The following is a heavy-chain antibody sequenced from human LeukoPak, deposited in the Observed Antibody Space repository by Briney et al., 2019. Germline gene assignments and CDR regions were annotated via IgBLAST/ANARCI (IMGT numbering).Heavy chain of an antibody. V-gene: IGHV1-69*13. D-gene: IGHD5-12*01. Sequence: GASVKVSCKSSGGTFSNYAISWVRQAPGQGLGWMGGIIPIFGTANYAQKFQGRVTITADESTSTAYMELSSLRSEDTAVYYCARCDPSGYDYGNNWFDPWGQGTLVTVSS. CDR2: IIPIFGTA. CDR1: GGTFSNYA. CDR3: ARCDPSGYDYGNNWFDP. J-gene: IGHJ5*02.